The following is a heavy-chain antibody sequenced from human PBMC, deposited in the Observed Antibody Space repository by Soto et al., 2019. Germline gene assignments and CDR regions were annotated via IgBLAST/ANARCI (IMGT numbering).Heavy chain of an antibody. D-gene: IGHD1-7*01. CDR3: ARDRIELRGGIDY. J-gene: IGHJ4*02. CDR2: IWYDGSNK. V-gene: IGHV3-33*01. Sequence: QVQLVESGGGVVQPGRSLRLSCAASGFTFSRYGMHWVRQAPGKGLEWVAVIWYDGSNKYYADSVKGRFTISRDNSKNTLSLQMNSLRAEDTAVYYCARDRIELRGGIDYWGQGTLVTVSS. CDR1: GFTFSRYG.